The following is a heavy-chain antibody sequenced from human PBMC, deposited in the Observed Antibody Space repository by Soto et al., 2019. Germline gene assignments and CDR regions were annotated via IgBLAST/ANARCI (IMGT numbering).Heavy chain of an antibody. J-gene: IGHJ5*02. CDR2: ISGSGGST. CDR1: VFTFSSYA. D-gene: IGHD3-9*01. CDR3: AKTTYYDILTGSWFDP. V-gene: IGHV3-23*01. Sequence: PGGSLRLSCAASVFTFSSYAMSWVRQAPGKGLEWVSAISGSGGSTYYADSVKGRFTISRDNSKNTLYLQMNSLRAEDTAVYYCAKTTYYDILTGSWFDPWGQGTLVTVSS.